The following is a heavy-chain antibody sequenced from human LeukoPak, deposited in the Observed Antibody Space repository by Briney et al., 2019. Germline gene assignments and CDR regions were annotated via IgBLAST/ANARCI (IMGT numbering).Heavy chain of an antibody. Sequence: GGSLRLSCAASGFTFSSYSMNWVRQAPGKGLEWVSYISSSGSTIYYADSVKGRFTISRDNAKNSLYLQMNSLRAEDTAVYYCARVDTAMVTRAFDYWGQGTLVTVSS. CDR2: ISSSGSTI. CDR3: ARVDTAMVTRAFDY. D-gene: IGHD5-18*01. CDR1: GFTFSSYS. V-gene: IGHV3-48*04. J-gene: IGHJ4*02.